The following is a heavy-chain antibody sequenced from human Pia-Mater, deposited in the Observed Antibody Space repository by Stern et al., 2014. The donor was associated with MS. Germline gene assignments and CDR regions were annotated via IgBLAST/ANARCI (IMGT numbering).Heavy chain of an antibody. V-gene: IGHV3-15*01. CDR1: GFTFRNAW. D-gene: IGHD1-26*01. Sequence: VQLVESGGGLVKPGGSLRLSCAASGFTFRNAWMTWIRQAPGKGLEWVGRIKSKTDGGTTDYAAPVKGRFTISRDDSKNTLCLQMNSLKTEDTAVYYCTTLDRSYPYYYYGMDVWGQGTTVTVSS. CDR3: TTLDRSYPYYYYGMDV. CDR2: IKSKTDGGTT. J-gene: IGHJ6*02.